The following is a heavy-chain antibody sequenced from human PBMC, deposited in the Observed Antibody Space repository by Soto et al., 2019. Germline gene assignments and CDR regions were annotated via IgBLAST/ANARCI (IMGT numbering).Heavy chain of an antibody. CDR1: GGSISSSHG. Sequence: SETLFLPCAVSGGSISSSHGWGWARQAPGKGLEWIGEIYHSGSTNYNPSLKSRITMSVDKSKNQFSVHLSSVTAADTADYYCVRDADETALVPARWLGWGRGTMVNVSS. D-gene: IGHD2-21*02. V-gene: IGHV4-4*02. CDR3: VRDADETALVPARWLG. CDR2: IYHSGST. J-gene: IGHJ2*01.